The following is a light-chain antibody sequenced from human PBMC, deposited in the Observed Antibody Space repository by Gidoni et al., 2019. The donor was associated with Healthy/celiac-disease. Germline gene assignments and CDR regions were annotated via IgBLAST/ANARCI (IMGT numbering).Light chain of an antibody. V-gene: IGLV3-19*01. CDR2: GKN. CDR1: SLRSYY. J-gene: IGLJ2*01. CDR3: NSRDSSGHHLV. Sequence: SSELPQDPAVSVALGQTVRIKCNGDSLRSYYASWYQQKPGQAPLLVIYGKNNLPSGIPDRFSGSSSGNTASLTITGAHAEDEADYYCNSRDSSGHHLVFGGWTKLTVL.